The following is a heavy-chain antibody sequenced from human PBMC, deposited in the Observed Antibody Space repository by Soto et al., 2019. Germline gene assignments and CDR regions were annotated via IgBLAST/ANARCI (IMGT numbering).Heavy chain of an antibody. CDR3: AHRAVLCSGGTCYSHPFDS. Sequence: QITLKESGPTLVKPTQTLTLTCTFSGFSFNTTGVGVGWIRQPPGKALEWLAIIYWDDDKRYSPSLKSRLTITTDTSKNQVVLTVTNMDPVDTATYFCAHRAVLCSGGTCYSHPFDSWGQGTLVTVSS. V-gene: IGHV2-5*02. J-gene: IGHJ4*02. D-gene: IGHD2-15*01. CDR1: GFSFNTTGVG. CDR2: IYWDDDK.